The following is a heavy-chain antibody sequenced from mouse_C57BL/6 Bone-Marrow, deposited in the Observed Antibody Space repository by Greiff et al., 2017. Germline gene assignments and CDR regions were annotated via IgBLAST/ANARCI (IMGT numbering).Heavy chain of an antibody. V-gene: IGHV5-9-1*02. CDR2: ISSGGDYI. CDR3: TRVYCGSSYYLDY. D-gene: IGHD1-1*01. CDR1: GFTFSSYA. J-gene: IGHJ2*01. Sequence: DVKLLESGAGLVKPGGSLKFSCAASGFTFSSYAMHWVRQTPEKRLEWVAYISSGGDYIHYADTVKGRFTISRDNARNTLYLQLSSLKSDGTSMYYCTRVYCGSSYYLDYGGQGTTLTVSS.